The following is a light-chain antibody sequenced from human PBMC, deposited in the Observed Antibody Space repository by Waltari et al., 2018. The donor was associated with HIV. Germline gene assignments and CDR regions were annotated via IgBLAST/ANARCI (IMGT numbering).Light chain of an antibody. V-gene: IGLV1-47*01. J-gene: IGLJ1*01. CDR3: AAWDVSLRGAYV. CDR2: RNN. CDR1: SSDLVSNY. Sequence: QSVLTQPPSASVTPGQRVTISCSGASSDLVSNYVYWYQQLPGTSPKLLIYRNNQRPSGVPDRFSGSKSGTSASLAISGLRSEDEADYYCAAWDVSLRGAYVFGTGTKVAVL.